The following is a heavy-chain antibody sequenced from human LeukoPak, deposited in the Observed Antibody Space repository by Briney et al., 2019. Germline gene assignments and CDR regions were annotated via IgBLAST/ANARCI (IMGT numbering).Heavy chain of an antibody. Sequence: GASVKVSCKASGYTFTGYYMHWVRQAPGQGLEWMGLINPNSGGRNYAQKFQGGVTMTRDTSISTAYMELSRLRTDDTAVYYCARALLVRGVITDSNWFDPWGQGTLVTVSS. V-gene: IGHV1-2*02. D-gene: IGHD3-10*01. J-gene: IGHJ5*02. CDR1: GYTFTGYY. CDR3: ARALLVRGVITDSNWFDP. CDR2: INPNSGGR.